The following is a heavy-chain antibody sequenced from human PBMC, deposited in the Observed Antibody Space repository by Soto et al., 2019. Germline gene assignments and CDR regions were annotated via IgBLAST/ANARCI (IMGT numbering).Heavy chain of an antibody. CDR2: ISGDGAAT. J-gene: IGHJ4*02. CDR3: AKVSSSGWDFDY. D-gene: IGHD6-19*01. Sequence: PGGSLRLSCVASGFTFSNYAMSWVRQTPGRGLEWVSAISGDGAATYFANFLRGRFIISRDNSRNTLYLQMDTMRGEDTAIYYCAKVSSSGWDFDYWGKGT. CDR1: GFTFSNYA. V-gene: IGHV3-23*01.